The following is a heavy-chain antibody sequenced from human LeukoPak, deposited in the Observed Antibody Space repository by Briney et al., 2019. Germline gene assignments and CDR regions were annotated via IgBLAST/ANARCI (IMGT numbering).Heavy chain of an antibody. V-gene: IGHV4-39*01. J-gene: IGHJ4*02. CDR1: GGSISSSSYY. CDR3: ARHASGGELLGYFDY. CDR2: IYYSGST. Sequence: SETLSLTCTVSGGSISSSSYYWGWIRQPPGKGLEWIGSIYYSGSTYYNPSLKSRVTISVDTSKNQFSLKLSSVTAADTAVYYCARHASGGELLGYFDYWGQGTLVTVSS. D-gene: IGHD1-26*01.